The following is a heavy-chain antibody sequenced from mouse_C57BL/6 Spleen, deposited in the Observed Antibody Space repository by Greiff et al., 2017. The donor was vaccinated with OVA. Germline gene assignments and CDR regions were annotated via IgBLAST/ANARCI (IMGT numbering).Heavy chain of an antibody. Sequence: QVHVKPSGAELAKPGASVKLSCKASGYTFTSYWLHWVKPRPGQGLEWIGYINPSSGYTKYKQKFKDKATLTADKSSSTAYMQLSSLTYEDSAVYYCARNGDDYDVAWFAYWGQGTLGTVSA. CDR3: ARNGDDYDVAWFAY. J-gene: IGHJ3*01. CDR1: GYTFTSYW. V-gene: IGHV1-7*01. D-gene: IGHD2-4*01. CDR2: INPSSGYT.